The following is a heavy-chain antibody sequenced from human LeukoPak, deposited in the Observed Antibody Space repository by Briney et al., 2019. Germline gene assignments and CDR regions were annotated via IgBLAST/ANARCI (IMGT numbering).Heavy chain of an antibody. CDR1: GYTFTSYD. V-gene: IGHV1-8*01. CDR3: AMSTPYYSPSDAADGMDV. CDR2: MNPNSGNT. D-gene: IGHD2/OR15-2a*01. Sequence: GSVKVSCKASGYTFTSYDINWVRQATGQGLEGMGWMNPNSGNTVYGQKFQGRVTMTRDKSISTAYMKMSSPRCEDTGGYYCAMSTPYYSPSDAADGMDVWGQGTTVTVFS. J-gene: IGHJ6*02.